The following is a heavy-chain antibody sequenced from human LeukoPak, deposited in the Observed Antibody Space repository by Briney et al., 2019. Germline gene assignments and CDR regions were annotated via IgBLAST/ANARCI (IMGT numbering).Heavy chain of an antibody. CDR2: ISGSGGST. J-gene: IGHJ2*01. CDR1: GFTFSSYA. D-gene: IGHD3-10*01. CDR3: AKDRGDGSGSYTYWYFDL. V-gene: IGHV3-23*01. Sequence: GGSLRLSCAASGFTFSSYAMSWVRQAPGKGLEWVSAISGSGGSTYYADSVKGRFTISRDNSKNTLYLQMNSLRAEDTAVYYCAKDRGDGSGSYTYWYFDLWGRGTLVTVSS.